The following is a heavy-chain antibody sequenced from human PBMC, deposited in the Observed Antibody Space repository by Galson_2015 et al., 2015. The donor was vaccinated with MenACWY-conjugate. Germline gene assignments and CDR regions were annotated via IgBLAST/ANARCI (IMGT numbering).Heavy chain of an antibody. V-gene: IGHV5-10-1*01. CDR3: AIWGGFRDY. D-gene: IGHD7-27*01. CDR2: IDPSASYT. Sequence: QSGAEVKKPGESLRISCTGSGYSFASYWISWVRQMPGKGLEWMGRIDPSASYTNYSPSFHGHVTISADKSISTAYLQWSSLKACDTGMYYCAIWGGFRDYWGQGTLVTVSS. CDR1: GYSFASYW. J-gene: IGHJ4*02.